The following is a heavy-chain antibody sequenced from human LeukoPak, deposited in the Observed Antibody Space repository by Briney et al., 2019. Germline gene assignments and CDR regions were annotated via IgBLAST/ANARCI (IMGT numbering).Heavy chain of an antibody. J-gene: IGHJ3*02. CDR1: GFTFSSYA. Sequence: GTLRLSCAAYGFTFSSYAMSWVRQGPGKGLEWVSAISGSGGSTYYADSVKGRFTISRDNSKNTLYLQMNSLRAEDTAVYYCARDGGIAREHAFDIWGQGTMVTVSS. CDR2: ISGSGGST. V-gene: IGHV3-23*01. D-gene: IGHD6-13*01. CDR3: ARDGGIAREHAFDI.